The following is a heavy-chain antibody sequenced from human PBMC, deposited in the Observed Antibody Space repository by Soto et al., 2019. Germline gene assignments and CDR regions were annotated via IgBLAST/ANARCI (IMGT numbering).Heavy chain of an antibody. D-gene: IGHD2-15*01. CDR3: ARGWYYFDF. CDR2: IYYGGTT. CDR1: VEPMTGGYY. Sequence: SETLSLTSDVSVEPMTGGYYWGWIRQSPGKGLEWIGSIYYGGTTYYNPSLRSRLAISIDTSKNQFSLRLSSVTAADTALYYCARGWYYFDFWGQGTLVTVSS. V-gene: IGHV4-38-2*01. J-gene: IGHJ4*02.